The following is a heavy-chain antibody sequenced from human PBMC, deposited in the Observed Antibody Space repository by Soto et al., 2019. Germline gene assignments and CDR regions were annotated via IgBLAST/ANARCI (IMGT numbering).Heavy chain of an antibody. V-gene: IGHV3-23*01. CDR1: GFTFSSYA. CDR2: ISGSGGST. J-gene: IGHJ4*02. D-gene: IGHD3-22*01. Sequence: PGGSLRLSCAASGFTFSSYAMSWVRQAPGKGLEWVSAISGSGGSTYYADSVKGRFTISRDNSKNTLYLQMNSLRAEDTAVYYCAKAPYDSSGYYYRSPFDYWGQGTLVTVSS. CDR3: AKAPYDSSGYYYRSPFDY.